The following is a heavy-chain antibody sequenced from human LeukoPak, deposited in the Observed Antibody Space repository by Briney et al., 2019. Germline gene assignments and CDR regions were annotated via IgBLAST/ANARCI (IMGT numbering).Heavy chain of an antibody. Sequence: ASVKVSFKASGYTFTGSYMHWVRQAPGQGLEWMGWINPNSGGTVYTQKFQGRVTMTRDTSITTAYMELSSLRSDDTAVYYCAREVERYDSWGQGTLVTVSS. V-gene: IGHV1-2*02. J-gene: IGHJ5*01. D-gene: IGHD1-26*01. CDR3: AREVERYDS. CDR1: GYTFTGSY. CDR2: INPNSGGT.